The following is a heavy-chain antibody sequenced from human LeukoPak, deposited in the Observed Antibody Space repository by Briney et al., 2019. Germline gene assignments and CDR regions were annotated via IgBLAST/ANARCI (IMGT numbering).Heavy chain of an antibody. D-gene: IGHD2-15*01. V-gene: IGHV3-23*01. CDR1: GFTFSSYA. J-gene: IGHJ4*02. CDR2: ISGSGGRT. CDR3: AKGSAGYCSGDNCYPLDY. Sequence: GGSLRLSCAASGFTFSSYAMSWVRQVPGKGLEWVLVISGSGGRTYYADSVKGRFTISRDNSKNTLYLQMNSLRAEDTAIYYCAKGSAGYCSGDNCYPLDYWGQGTLVTVSS.